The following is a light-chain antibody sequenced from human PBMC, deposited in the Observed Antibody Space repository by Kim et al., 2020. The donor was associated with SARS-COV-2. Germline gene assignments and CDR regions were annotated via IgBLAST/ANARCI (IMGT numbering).Light chain of an antibody. CDR3: LSYTATRTLV. CDR2: DVT. CDR1: SSDVRASDY. J-gene: IGLJ2*01. V-gene: IGLV2-14*03. Sequence: GQSITLSSPGTSSDVRASDYVSWFQQHPGKAPKRLIYDVTSRPSGISHRFSGSKSGNTASLTISGLQAEDEANYYCLSYTATRTLVFGGGTQLTVL.